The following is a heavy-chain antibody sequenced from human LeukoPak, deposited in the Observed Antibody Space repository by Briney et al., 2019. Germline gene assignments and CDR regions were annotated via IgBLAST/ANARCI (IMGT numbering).Heavy chain of an antibody. CDR2: ISYDGSNK. D-gene: IGHD4-23*01. CDR1: GFTFSSYA. J-gene: IGHJ3*02. Sequence: QPGGSLRLSCAASGFTFSSYAMHWVRQAPGKGLEWVAVISYDGSNKYYADSVKGRFTISRDNSKNTLYLQMNSLRAEDTAVYYCARAVIGPLYGGGPLNPNDAFDIWGQGTMVTVSS. CDR3: ARAVIGPLYGGGPLNPNDAFDI. V-gene: IGHV3-30-3*01.